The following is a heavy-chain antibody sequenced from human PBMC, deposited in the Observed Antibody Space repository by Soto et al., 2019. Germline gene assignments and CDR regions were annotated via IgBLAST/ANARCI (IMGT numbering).Heavy chain of an antibody. D-gene: IGHD3-22*01. J-gene: IGHJ4*02. CDR1: GYSFTSCW. Sequence: GESLKISCKGSGYSFTSCWIGWVRQMPGKGLEWMGIIYPGDSDTRYSPSFQGQVTISADKSISTAYLQWSSLKASDTAMYYCARHLAGTYYYDSSGYYHYFDYWGQGTLVTVSS. CDR2: IYPGDSDT. CDR3: ARHLAGTYYYDSSGYYHYFDY. V-gene: IGHV5-51*01.